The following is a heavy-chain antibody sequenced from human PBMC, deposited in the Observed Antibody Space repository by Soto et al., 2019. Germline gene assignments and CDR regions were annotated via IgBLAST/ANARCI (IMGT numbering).Heavy chain of an antibody. D-gene: IGHD6-6*01. CDR1: GFTFSSYG. CDR2: IWYDGSNK. CDR3: ARAPSLSSSSEAGEGQPYFDY. Sequence: GGSLRLSCAASGFTFSSYGMHWVRQAPGKGLEWVAVIWYDGSNKYYADSVKGRFTISRDNSKNTLYLQMNSLRAEDTAVYYCARAPSLSSSSEAGEGQPYFDYWGQGTLVTVSS. V-gene: IGHV3-33*01. J-gene: IGHJ4*02.